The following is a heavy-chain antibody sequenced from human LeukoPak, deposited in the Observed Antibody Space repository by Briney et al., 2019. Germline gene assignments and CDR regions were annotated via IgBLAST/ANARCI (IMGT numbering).Heavy chain of an antibody. Sequence: GGSLRLSCAASGFTFSSYSMNWVRQAPGKGLEWVSYISSSSSTIYYADSVKGRFTISRDNAKNSLYLQMNSLRAEDTAVYYCARIRYSSSSTGDYWGQGTLVTVSS. CDR2: ISSSSSTI. V-gene: IGHV3-48*04. CDR1: GFTFSSYS. D-gene: IGHD6-6*01. J-gene: IGHJ4*02. CDR3: ARIRYSSSSTGDY.